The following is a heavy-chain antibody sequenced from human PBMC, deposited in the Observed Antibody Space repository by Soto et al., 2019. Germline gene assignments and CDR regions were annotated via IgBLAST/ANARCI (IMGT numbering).Heavy chain of an antibody. D-gene: IGHD2-21*02. CDR2: IYHSGST. J-gene: IGHJ4*02. CDR1: GGSISSGGYS. Sequence: SSETLSLTCAVSGGSISSGGYSWSWIRQPPGKGLEWIGYIYHSGSTYYNPSLKSRVTISVDRSKNQFSLKLSSVTAADTAVYYCARGGGIVVVTAPYDHWGQGTLVTVSS. CDR3: ARGGGIVVVTAPYDH. V-gene: IGHV4-30-2*01.